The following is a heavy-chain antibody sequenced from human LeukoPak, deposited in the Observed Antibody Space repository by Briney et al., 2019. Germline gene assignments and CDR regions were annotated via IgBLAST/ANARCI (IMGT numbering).Heavy chain of an antibody. V-gene: IGHV1-18*01. CDR1: GYTFTSYG. J-gene: IGHJ4*02. Sequence: ASVKVSCKASGYTFTSYGISWVRQAPGQGLEWMGWISAYNGNTNYAQKLQGRVTMTTDTSTSTAYMELRSLRSEDTAVYYCARGITMIVVGYFDYWGQGTLVTVSS. D-gene: IGHD3-22*01. CDR3: ARGITMIVVGYFDY. CDR2: ISAYNGNT.